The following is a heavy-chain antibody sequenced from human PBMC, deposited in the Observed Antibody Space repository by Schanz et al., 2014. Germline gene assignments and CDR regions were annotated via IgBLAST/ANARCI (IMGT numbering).Heavy chain of an antibody. J-gene: IGHJ4*02. V-gene: IGHV3-30*18. CDR3: AKDLHSNSGNYYSCYFDS. CDR1: GFNFANHA. D-gene: IGHD3-10*01. Sequence: QAQLVESGGGVVQPGRSLRLSCAASGFNFANHAIHWVRQGQGNGLQWVAVISSDGSKKLYADSVKARFTISRDNSKNSVSLQMDSLRPEDTAVYFCAKDLHSNSGNYYSCYFDSWGPGALVTVSS. CDR2: ISSDGSKK.